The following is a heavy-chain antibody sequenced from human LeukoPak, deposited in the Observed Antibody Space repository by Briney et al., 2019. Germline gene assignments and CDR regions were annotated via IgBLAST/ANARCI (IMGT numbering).Heavy chain of an antibody. V-gene: IGHV3-21*01. J-gene: IGHJ4*02. CDR3: ARDRNGFGELFGY. D-gene: IGHD3-10*01. CDR2: ISSSSSYI. Sequence: GGSLRLSCRASGFTFGDYAMSWFRQAPGKGLEWVSSISSSSSYIYYADSVKGRFTISRDNAKNSLYLQMNSLRAEDTAVYYCARDRNGFGELFGYWGQGTLVTVSS. CDR1: GFTFGDYA.